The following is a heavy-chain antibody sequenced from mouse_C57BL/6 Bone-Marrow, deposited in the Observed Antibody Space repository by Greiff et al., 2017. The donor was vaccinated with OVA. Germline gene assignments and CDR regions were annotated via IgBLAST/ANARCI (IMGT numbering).Heavy chain of an antibody. J-gene: IGHJ4*01. CDR1: GYTFTSYW. V-gene: IGHV1-64*01. CDR2: IHPNSGST. CDR3: ARVGYAMDY. Sequence: VQLQQPGAELVKPGASVTLSCKASGYTFTSYWMHWVKQRPGQGLAWIGMIHPNSGSTNYNEKFKSKATLTVDKSSSTAYMQLSSLTSEDSAVYYFARVGYAMDYWGQGTAVTVSS.